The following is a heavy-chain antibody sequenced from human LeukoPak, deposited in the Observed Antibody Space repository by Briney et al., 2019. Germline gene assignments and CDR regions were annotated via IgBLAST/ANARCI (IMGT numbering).Heavy chain of an antibody. J-gene: IGHJ4*02. Sequence: PGGSLRLSCAASGFTFNSYAMTWVRQAPGKRLEWVSSITGGGDTTYYADSVRGRFTISRDNSKNTLSLQINSLRAEDTAVYYCAKERSEVVVAATNYWGQGTLVTVSS. V-gene: IGHV3-23*01. CDR2: ITGGGDTT. CDR1: GFTFNSYA. D-gene: IGHD2-15*01. CDR3: AKERSEVVVAATNY.